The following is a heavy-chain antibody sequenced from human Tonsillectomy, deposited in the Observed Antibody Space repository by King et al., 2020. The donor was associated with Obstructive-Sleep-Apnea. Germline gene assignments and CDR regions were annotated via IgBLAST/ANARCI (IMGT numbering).Heavy chain of an antibody. CDR3: AREGLGYCSGGSCIYYYGMDV. CDR2: INTKTGNP. D-gene: IGHD2-15*01. V-gene: IGHV7-4-1*02. J-gene: IGHJ6*02. CDR1: GYTLTTYT. Sequence: KLVQSGSELRKPGASVKVSCKASGYTLTTYTMNWVRQAPGQGLEWMGWINTKTGNPTYAQGFTGRFVFSLDTSVSTAYLHISSLKAEDTAVYYCAREGLGYCSGGSCIYYYGMDVWGQGTTVTVSS.